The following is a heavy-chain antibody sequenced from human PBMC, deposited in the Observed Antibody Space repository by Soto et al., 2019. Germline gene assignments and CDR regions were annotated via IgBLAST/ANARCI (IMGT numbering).Heavy chain of an antibody. D-gene: IGHD2-15*01. CDR1: GGSFSGYY. CDR3: ARRCSGDTCYWYFDP. CDR2: INHSGST. Sequence: QVQLQQWGAGLLKPSETLSLTCAVYGGSFSGYYWSWIRQPPGQGLEWIGEINHSGSTNYNPSLKSGVTVSVDTSKNQLSMKLSSLTATDTAIYCCARRCSGDTCYWYFDPWGRGTPVTVSS. V-gene: IGHV4-34*01. J-gene: IGHJ2*01.